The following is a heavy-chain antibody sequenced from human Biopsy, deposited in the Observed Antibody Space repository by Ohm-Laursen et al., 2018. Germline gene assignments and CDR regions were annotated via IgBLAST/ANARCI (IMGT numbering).Heavy chain of an antibody. J-gene: IGHJ4*02. CDR1: GFSFTGYY. Sequence: SVKVSCEASGFSFTGYYIHWVRQAPGQGLEWMGWISPKSGGTNYAQKFQGNITMTKNTSMSTAYMEMSRLRSDDTAVYYCALQSVAQMKNFDYWGQGTLVAVSS. V-gene: IGHV1-2*02. D-gene: IGHD6-19*01. CDR3: ALQSVAQMKNFDY. CDR2: ISPKSGGT.